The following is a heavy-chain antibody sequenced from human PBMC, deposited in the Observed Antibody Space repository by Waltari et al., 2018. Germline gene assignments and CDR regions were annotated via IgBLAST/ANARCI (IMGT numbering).Heavy chain of an antibody. J-gene: IGHJ4*02. CDR1: GGSISSYY. D-gene: IGHD3-10*01. CDR2: IYTSGST. Sequence: QVQLQESGPGLVKPSETLSLTCTVSGGSISSYYWSWIRQPAGKGLEWIGRIYTSGSTTYNPALKSRVTMSVDTSKNQFSLKLSSVTAADTAVYYCARDFALGSGSHFDYWGQGTLVTVSS. CDR3: ARDFALGSGSHFDY. V-gene: IGHV4-4*07.